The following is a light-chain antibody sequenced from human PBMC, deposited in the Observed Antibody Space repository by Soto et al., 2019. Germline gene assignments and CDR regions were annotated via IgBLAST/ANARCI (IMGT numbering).Light chain of an antibody. CDR2: GAS. V-gene: IGKV3-15*01. CDR1: QSISSN. CDR3: QQYNNGPFT. J-gene: IGKJ3*01. Sequence: EIVMTQSPATLSVSPGERATLSCRASQSISSNLAWYQQKPGQAPRLLIYGASTRATGIPATFSGSGSGTEFNLTISSLQSEDFAVYYCQQYNNGPFTFGPGTKVDIK.